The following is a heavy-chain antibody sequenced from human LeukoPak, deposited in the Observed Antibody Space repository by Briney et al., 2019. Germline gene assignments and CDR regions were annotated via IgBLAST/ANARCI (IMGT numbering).Heavy chain of an antibody. CDR1: GGSISSSNYY. CDR3: ARATYYYDSSGYCFDY. J-gene: IGHJ4*02. Sequence: SETLSLTCSVSGGSISSSNYYWGWIRQPPGKGLERIGSIYYSGSTYYNAPLKSRVTMSVDTSKKQFSLKLSSVTAADTAVYYCARATYYYDSSGYCFDYWGQGTLVTVSS. V-gene: IGHV4-39*07. D-gene: IGHD3-22*01. CDR2: IYYSGST.